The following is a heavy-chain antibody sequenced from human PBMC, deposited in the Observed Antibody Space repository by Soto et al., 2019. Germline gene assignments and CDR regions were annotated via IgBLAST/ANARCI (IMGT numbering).Heavy chain of an antibody. CDR2: IKNQKDGGTT. D-gene: IGHD4-17*01. Sequence: GGSLRLSCAASGLSFSNAWMSWVRQAPGKGLEWVGRIKNQKDGGTTDYAAPVKGRFTISRDDSRNTLYLQLNSLRTEDTAMYYCSTDAGDYEDYWGQGTQVTVSS. J-gene: IGHJ4*02. CDR3: STDAGDYEDY. V-gene: IGHV3-15*01. CDR1: GLSFSNAW.